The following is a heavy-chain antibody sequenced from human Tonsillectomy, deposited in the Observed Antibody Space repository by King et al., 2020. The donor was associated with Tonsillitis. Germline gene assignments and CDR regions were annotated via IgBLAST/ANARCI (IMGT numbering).Heavy chain of an antibody. D-gene: IGHD2-8*01. CDR1: GFSLSTSGVG. CDR2: IYWNDDK. CDR3: AHRQRRPVYGGGGYGNWVDP. Sequence: TLKESGPTLVKPTQTLTLTCTFSGFSLSTSGVGVGWIRQPPGKALEWLALIYWNDDKRYSPSLKSRLTITKDTSKNQVVLTMTNMDPVDTATYYCAHRQRRPVYGGGGYGNWVDPWGQGTGVSVAS. V-gene: IGHV2-5*01. J-gene: IGHJ5*02.